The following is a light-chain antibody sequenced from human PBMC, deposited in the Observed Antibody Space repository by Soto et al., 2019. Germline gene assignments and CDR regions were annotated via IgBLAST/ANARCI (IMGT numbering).Light chain of an antibody. V-gene: IGLV2-11*01. CDR1: SSDVGDYNY. CDR3: CSYAGSYTFV. Sequence: QSALTQPRSVSGSPGQSVAISCTGASSDVGDYNYVSWYQQHPGKAPKLIIYDVTKRPSGVPDHFSGSKSGNTASLTISGLQAEDEADYYCCSYAGSYTFVFGTGTKLTVL. CDR2: DVT. J-gene: IGLJ1*01.